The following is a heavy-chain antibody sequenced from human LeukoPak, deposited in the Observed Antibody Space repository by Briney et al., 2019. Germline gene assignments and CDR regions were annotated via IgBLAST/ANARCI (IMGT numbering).Heavy chain of an antibody. CDR1: AYSISSDYY. J-gene: IGHJ5*02. CDR3: ARDSGTTGEVKFDP. CDR2: MYHSGSTYYHSGST. Sequence: SETLSLTCTVSAYSISSDYYWGWIRQPPGKGLEWIGSMYHSGSTYYHSGSTYYNPALQSRLTISIETSKNQFSLKLMSVTAADTAVYYCARDSGTTGEVKFDPWGQGTLVTVSS. D-gene: IGHD3-10*01. V-gene: IGHV4-39*07.